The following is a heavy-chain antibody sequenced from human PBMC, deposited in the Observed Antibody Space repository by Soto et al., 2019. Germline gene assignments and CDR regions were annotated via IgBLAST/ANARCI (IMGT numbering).Heavy chain of an antibody. CDR3: ARDEVSYTLGLCFDY. D-gene: IGHD1-26*01. CDR1: GFTFSSYG. V-gene: IGHV3-30*03. Sequence: PGGSLRLSCAASGFTFSSYGMHWVRQAPGKGLEWVAVISYDRSNKYYADSVKGRFTISRDNSKNSLYLQMNSLRDEDTAVYYCARDEVSYTLGLCFDYWGQGTLVTVSS. CDR2: ISYDRSNK. J-gene: IGHJ4*02.